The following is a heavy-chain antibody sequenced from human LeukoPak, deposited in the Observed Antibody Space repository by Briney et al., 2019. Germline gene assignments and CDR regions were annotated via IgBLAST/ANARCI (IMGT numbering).Heavy chain of an antibody. J-gene: IGHJ4*02. V-gene: IGHV4-39*01. CDR3: ARQDILTGYYNY. Sequence: SETLSLTCSVSGGSISSSSYHWGWIRQSPGKGLEWIGSIYYSGSAYYNPSLKSRLTISVDTSKNQFSLKLSSVTAADTAVYYCARQDILTGYYNYWGQGTLVTVSS. D-gene: IGHD3-9*01. CDR1: GGSISSSSYH. CDR2: IYYSGSA.